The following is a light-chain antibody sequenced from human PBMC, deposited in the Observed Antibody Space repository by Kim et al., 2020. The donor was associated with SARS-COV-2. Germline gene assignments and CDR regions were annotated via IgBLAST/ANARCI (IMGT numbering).Light chain of an antibody. CDR1: SSNIGTYY. V-gene: IGLV1-51*01. CDR3: ETWDNSLSAEV. J-gene: IGLJ3*02. Sequence: QSVLTQPPSVSAAPGQKVTISCSGTSSNIGTYYVSWYQQLPRTAPKLLIYDNYKRPSEIPDRFSGSKSGTSATLAITGLQTGDEADYYCETWDNSLSAEVFGGGTQLTVL. CDR2: DNY.